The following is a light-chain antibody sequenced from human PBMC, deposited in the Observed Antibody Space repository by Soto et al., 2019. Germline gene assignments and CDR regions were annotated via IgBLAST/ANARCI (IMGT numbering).Light chain of an antibody. CDR2: GAS. V-gene: IGKV3-20*01. Sequence: IVLTQSPGTLSLSPGERATLSCRASQSVSSSHLAWYQQKPGQAPRLLIYGASSRATGIPDRFSGSGSGTDFTLTISRLEPEDFAVYYCQQYGSSPRLTFGGGTKVDVK. J-gene: IGKJ4*01. CDR1: QSVSSSH. CDR3: QQYGSSPRLT.